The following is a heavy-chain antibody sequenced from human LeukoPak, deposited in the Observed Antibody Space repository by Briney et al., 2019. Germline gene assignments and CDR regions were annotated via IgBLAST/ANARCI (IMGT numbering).Heavy chain of an antibody. J-gene: IGHJ6*03. D-gene: IGHD3-3*01. CDR2: ISSSGSTI. Sequence: PGGSLRLSCAASGFTFSSYEMNWVRQAPGKGLEWVSYISSSGSTIYYADSVKGRFTISRDNAKNSLYLQVNSLRAEDTAVYYCARGSTIFGVVTFYFYYYMDVWGKGTTVTVSS. CDR1: GFTFSSYE. CDR3: ARGSTIFGVVTFYFYYYMDV. V-gene: IGHV3-48*03.